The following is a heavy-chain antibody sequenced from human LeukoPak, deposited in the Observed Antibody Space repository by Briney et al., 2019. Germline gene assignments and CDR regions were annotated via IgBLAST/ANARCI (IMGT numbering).Heavy chain of an antibody. D-gene: IGHD7-27*01. CDR1: GFAFSVYE. Sequence: GGSLRLSCAASGFAFSVYEMYWVRQAPGEGLEWVSYISSSGGTRYYADSVKGRFTISRDNAKNSLYLQMNSLRAEDTAVYYWGDLTGGSRFDQLGQGNLVTVSS. CDR3: GDLTGGSRFDQ. J-gene: IGHJ4*02. V-gene: IGHV3-48*03. CDR2: ISSSGGTR.